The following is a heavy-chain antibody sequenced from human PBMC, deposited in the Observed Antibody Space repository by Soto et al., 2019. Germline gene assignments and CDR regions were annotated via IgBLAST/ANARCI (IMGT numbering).Heavy chain of an antibody. J-gene: IGHJ6*02. D-gene: IGHD6-19*01. V-gene: IGHV1-2*02. CDR3: AKLIAVAGTPPYYYYGMDV. CDR2: INPDSGGT. Sequence: ASVKVSCKASGYIFIGFYMHWVRQAPGQGLEWMGWINPDSGGTNYAQRFQGRVTMTRDASVNTAYIELSGLRSDDTAVYYCAKLIAVAGTPPYYYYGMDVWGQGTTVTVSS. CDR1: GYIFIGFY.